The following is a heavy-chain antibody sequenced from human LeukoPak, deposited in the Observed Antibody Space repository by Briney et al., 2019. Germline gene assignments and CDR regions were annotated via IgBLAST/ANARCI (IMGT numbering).Heavy chain of an antibody. Sequence: ASVKVSCKASGYTFTGYYMDWVRQAPGQGLEWMGWINPNSGGTNYAQKFQGRVTMTRDTSISTAYMELSRLRSDDTAVYYCARAVMVRGVIQEYLSWFDPWGQGTLVTVSS. J-gene: IGHJ5*02. V-gene: IGHV1-2*02. CDR1: GYTFTGYY. CDR2: INPNSGGT. CDR3: ARAVMVRGVIQEYLSWFDP. D-gene: IGHD3-10*01.